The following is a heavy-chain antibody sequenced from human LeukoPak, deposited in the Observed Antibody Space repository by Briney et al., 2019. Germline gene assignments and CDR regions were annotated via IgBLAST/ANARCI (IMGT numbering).Heavy chain of an antibody. J-gene: IGHJ4*02. D-gene: IGHD3-3*01. Sequence: SETLSLTCTVSGGSISSNNYFWGWIRQPPGKGLEWIGSIYDSGSTYYNPSLKSRVTISVDTSKNQFSLKLNSVTAADTAMYYCQSRFLGWLLDYWGQGTLVTVSS. V-gene: IGHV4-39*01. CDR3: QSRFLGWLLDY. CDR1: GGSISSNNYF. CDR2: IYDSGST.